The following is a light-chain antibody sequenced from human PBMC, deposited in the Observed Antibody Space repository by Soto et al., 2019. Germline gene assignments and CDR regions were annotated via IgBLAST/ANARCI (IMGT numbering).Light chain of an antibody. V-gene: IGKV3-15*01. CDR3: QQYYNWRT. CDR1: QSVSTN. J-gene: IGKJ1*01. CDR2: GAS. Sequence: IVMTQSPATLSVSPGERATLSCRASQSVSTNLAWYQQRPGQAPRLLIYGASTRATGVPARFSGGGSGTEFTLTISSLQSEYFAIYFCQQYYNWRTFGQGTKVEI.